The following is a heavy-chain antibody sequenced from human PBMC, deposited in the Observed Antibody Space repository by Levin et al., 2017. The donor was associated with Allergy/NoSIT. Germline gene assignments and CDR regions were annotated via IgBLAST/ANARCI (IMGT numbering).Heavy chain of an antibody. Sequence: GESLKISCAASGFTFSDHYMDWVRQAPGKGLEWVGRTRNKVNSYTTEYAASVKGRFTISRDDSKNSLYLQMNSLKTEDTAVYYCARAGGGGSYTLDYWGQGTLVTVSS. J-gene: IGHJ4*02. D-gene: IGHD1-26*01. CDR3: ARAGGGGSYTLDY. CDR2: TRNKVNSYTT. V-gene: IGHV3-72*01. CDR1: GFTFSDHY.